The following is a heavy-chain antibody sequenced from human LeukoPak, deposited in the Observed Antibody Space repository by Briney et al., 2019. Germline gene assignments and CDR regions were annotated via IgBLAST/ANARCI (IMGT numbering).Heavy chain of an antibody. D-gene: IGHD2-2*01. Sequence: SETLSLTCTVSGDSISSYYWSWIRQPPGKGLEWIGYIYYTGSTNYNPSLKSQVTISVNTSKNQFSLKLSSVTAADTAVYYCARDRCGRTSCYPGAFDIWGQGTMVTVSS. CDR3: ARDRCGRTSCYPGAFDI. CDR1: GDSISSYY. V-gene: IGHV4-59*01. J-gene: IGHJ3*02. CDR2: IYYTGST.